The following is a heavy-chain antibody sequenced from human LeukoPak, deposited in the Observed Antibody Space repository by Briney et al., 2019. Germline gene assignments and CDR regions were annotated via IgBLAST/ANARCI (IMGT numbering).Heavy chain of an antibody. V-gene: IGHV4-31*01. CDR2: IYYSGST. D-gene: IGHD6-13*01. CDR3: ARVLAAAGHIDY. CDR1: GDSISSGGYY. Sequence: PSQTLSLTCTVSGDSISSGGYYWRWIRQHPGKGMEWIGYIYYSGSTYYNPSLKSQVTISVDTSKNQFSLKLSSVTAADTAVYYCARVLAAAGHIDYWGQGTLVTVSS. J-gene: IGHJ4*02.